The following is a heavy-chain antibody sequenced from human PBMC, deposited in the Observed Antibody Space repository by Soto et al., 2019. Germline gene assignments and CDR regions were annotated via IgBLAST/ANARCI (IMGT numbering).Heavy chain of an antibody. CDR2: IYYSGST. J-gene: IGHJ4*02. CDR1: GGSINNYY. V-gene: IGHV4-59*05. D-gene: IGHD3-9*01. Sequence: SETLSLTCTVSGGSINNYYWSWFRQPPGKRLEWIGSIYYSGSTYYNPSLKSRVTISVDTSKNQFSLKLSSVTAADTAVYYCARHPNNYDILTGYESIPFYWGQGTLVTVSS. CDR3: ARHPNNYDILTGYESIPFY.